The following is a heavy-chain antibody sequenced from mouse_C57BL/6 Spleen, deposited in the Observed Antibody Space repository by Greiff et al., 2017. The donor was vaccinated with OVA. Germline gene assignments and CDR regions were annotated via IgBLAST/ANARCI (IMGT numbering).Heavy chain of an antibody. J-gene: IGHJ2*01. CDR2: FYPGSGSI. V-gene: IGHV1-62-2*01. CDR3: ARHEDYYDYDVGYYFDY. D-gene: IGHD2-4*01. Sequence: QVQLQQSGAELVKPGASVKLSCKASGYTFTEYTIHWVKQRPGQGLEWIGWFYPGSGSIKYNEKFKDKATLTADKSSSTVYMELSRLTSEDSAVYFCARHEDYYDYDVGYYFDYWGQGTTLTVSS. CDR1: GYTFTEYT.